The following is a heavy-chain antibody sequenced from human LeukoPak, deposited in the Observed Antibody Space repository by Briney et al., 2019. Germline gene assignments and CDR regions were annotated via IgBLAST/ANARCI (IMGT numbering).Heavy chain of an antibody. CDR2: VRSDGSIK. Sequence: GGSLRLSCAASGFTFSTYGMHWVRQAPGKGLEWVAFVRSDGSIKYYPDSVRGRFTISRDNSKNTLFLQMSSLRIEDTAVYYCARDGRHSSGFNYYYYYYMDVWGKGTTVTVSS. CDR1: GFTFSTYG. CDR3: ARDGRHSSGFNYYYYYYMDV. J-gene: IGHJ6*03. V-gene: IGHV3-30*02. D-gene: IGHD3-22*01.